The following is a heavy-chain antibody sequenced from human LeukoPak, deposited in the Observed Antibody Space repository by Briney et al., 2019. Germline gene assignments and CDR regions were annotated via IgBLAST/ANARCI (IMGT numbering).Heavy chain of an antibody. V-gene: IGHV1-69*13. J-gene: IGHJ4*02. CDR2: IIPIFGTA. CDR3: AREYPSLHAVDY. Sequence: SVKVSCKASGCTFSSYAISWVRQAPGQELEWLGGIIPIFGTASYAQKFQGRVTITADASTSTAYMELSSLRSEDTAVYYCAREYPSLHAVDYWGQGTLVTVSS. CDR1: GCTFSSYA.